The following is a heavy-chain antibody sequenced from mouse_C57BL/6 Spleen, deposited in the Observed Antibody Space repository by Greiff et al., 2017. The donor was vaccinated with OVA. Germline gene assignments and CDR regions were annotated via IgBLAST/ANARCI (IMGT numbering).Heavy chain of an antibody. CDR3: ARGGYEDWYFDV. D-gene: IGHD3-1*01. CDR1: GFTFSSYA. V-gene: IGHV5-4*01. Sequence: EVHLVESGGGLVKPGGSLKLSCAASGFTFSSYAMSWVRQTPEKRLEWVATISDGGSYTYYPDNVKGRFTISRDNAKNNLYLQMSHLKSEDTAMDYCARGGYEDWYFDVWGTGTTVTVSS. CDR2: ISDGGSYT. J-gene: IGHJ1*03.